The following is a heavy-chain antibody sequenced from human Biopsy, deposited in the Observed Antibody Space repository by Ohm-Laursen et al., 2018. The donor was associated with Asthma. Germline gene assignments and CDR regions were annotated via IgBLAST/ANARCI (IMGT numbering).Heavy chain of an antibody. V-gene: IGHV4-31*03. D-gene: IGHD3-22*01. J-gene: IGHJ4*02. CDR2: IHHSGTS. CDR1: GDSITSGGCC. Sequence: TLSLTCTVSGDSITSGGCCWNWIPQHTGKGLEWIGNIHHSGTSYFNPSLKSRVSFSRDTSKNQFSLRLSSVTAADTAMYYCARIPRRSGSYFVDYWGQGTLVTVSS. CDR3: ARIPRRSGSYFVDY.